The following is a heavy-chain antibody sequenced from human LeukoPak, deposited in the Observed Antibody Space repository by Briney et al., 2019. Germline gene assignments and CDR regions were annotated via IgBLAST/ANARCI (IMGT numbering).Heavy chain of an antibody. V-gene: IGHV3-11*01. CDR2: ISSSGSTI. J-gene: IGHJ4*02. D-gene: IGHD6-19*01. CDR1: GFTFSDYY. Sequence: GGSLRLSCAASGFTFSDYYMSWIRQAPGKGLEWVSYISSSGSTIYYADSVKGRFTISRDNAKNSLYLQMNSLRAEDTAVYYCARVIAVAEYYFDYWGQGTLVTVSS. CDR3: ARVIAVAEYYFDY.